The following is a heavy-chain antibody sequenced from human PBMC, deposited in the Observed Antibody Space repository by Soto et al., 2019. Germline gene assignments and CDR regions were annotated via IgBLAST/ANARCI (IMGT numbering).Heavy chain of an antibody. V-gene: IGHV1-69*01. Sequence: QVQLVQSGAEVKKPGSSVKVSCKASGGTFSSYAISWVRQAPGQGLEWMGGIIPIFGTANYAQKFQGRVTITADESTSTAYMELSSLRSEDTAVYYCARDSTLRFLEWLGPQKYYYYYGMDVWGQGTTVTVSS. CDR3: ARDSTLRFLEWLGPQKYYYYYGMDV. J-gene: IGHJ6*02. CDR1: GGTFSSYA. CDR2: IIPIFGTA. D-gene: IGHD3-3*01.